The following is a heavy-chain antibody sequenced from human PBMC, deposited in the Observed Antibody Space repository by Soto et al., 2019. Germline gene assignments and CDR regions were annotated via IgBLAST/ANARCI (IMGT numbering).Heavy chain of an antibody. CDR3: AREYRVVLDCYYYGMDV. J-gene: IGHJ6*02. CDR1: GFTFSSYG. V-gene: IGHV3-33*01. D-gene: IGHD2-2*01. Sequence: PGGSLRLSCAASGFTFSSYGMHWVRQAPGKGLEWVAVIWYDGSNKYYADSVKGRFTISRDNSKNTLYLQMNSLRAEDTAVYYCAREYRVVLDCYYYGMDVWGQGTTVTVSS. CDR2: IWYDGSNK.